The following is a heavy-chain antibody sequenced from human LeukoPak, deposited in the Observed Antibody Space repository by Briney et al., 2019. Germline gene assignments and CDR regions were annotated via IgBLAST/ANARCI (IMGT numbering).Heavy chain of an antibody. CDR2: INPSGGST. V-gene: IGHV1-46*01. J-gene: IGHJ6*03. CDR1: GYTFTSYY. Sequence: PWASVKVSCKASGYTFTSYYMHWVRRAPGQGLEWMGIINPSGGSTSYAQKFQGRVTMTRDMSTSTVYMELSSLRSEDTAVYYCARGRETVTRRGYYYYMDVWGKGTTVTVSS. D-gene: IGHD5-24*01. CDR3: ARGRETVTRRGYYYYMDV.